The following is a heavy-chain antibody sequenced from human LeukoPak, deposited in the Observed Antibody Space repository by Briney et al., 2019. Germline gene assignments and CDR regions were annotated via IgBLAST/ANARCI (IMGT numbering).Heavy chain of an antibody. CDR2: IYYGGST. D-gene: IGHD3-10*01. Sequence: PSETLSLTCTVSGGSINNYYWSWIRQPPGKGLEWIGYIYYGGSTNYNSSLKSRVTISVDTSKNQFSLKLSSVTTADTAVYYCAKYYYGSGYNWFDPWGQGTLVTVSS. V-gene: IGHV4-59*01. J-gene: IGHJ5*02. CDR1: GGSINNYY. CDR3: AKYYYGSGYNWFDP.